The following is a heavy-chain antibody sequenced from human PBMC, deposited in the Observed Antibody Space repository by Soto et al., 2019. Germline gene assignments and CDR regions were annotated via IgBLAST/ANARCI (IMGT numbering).Heavy chain of an antibody. CDR1: GFTFSSYW. CDR3: SRDHTAAGTN. D-gene: IGHD6-13*01. CDR2: INQAGIEK. V-gene: IGHV3-7*03. J-gene: IGHJ4*02. Sequence: EVQLVESGGGFVQPGWSLRLSCAASGFTFSSYWMSWVRQAPGKGLEWVANINQAGIEKYYVDSVKGRFTISRDNAKNSLSLQMNSLRAEETAVSYCSRDHTAAGTNWGQGTLVTVSS.